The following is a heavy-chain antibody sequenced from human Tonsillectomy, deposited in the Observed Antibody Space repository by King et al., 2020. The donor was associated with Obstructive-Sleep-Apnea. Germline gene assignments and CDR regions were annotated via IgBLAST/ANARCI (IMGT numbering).Heavy chain of an antibody. CDR1: GSSISSSSYY. CDR3: ARDWGEGTPAGWFDP. J-gene: IGHJ5*02. Sequence: LQLQESGPGLVKPSETLSLTCTVSGSSISSSSYYWDWIRQPPGKGLEWIGSIYYSGSTYYNPSLKSRVTISVDTSKNHFSLKLTSLTAADTAVYYCARDWGEGTPAGWFDPWGQRPLVTVSS. CDR2: IYYSGST. D-gene: IGHD3-16*01. V-gene: IGHV4-39*07.